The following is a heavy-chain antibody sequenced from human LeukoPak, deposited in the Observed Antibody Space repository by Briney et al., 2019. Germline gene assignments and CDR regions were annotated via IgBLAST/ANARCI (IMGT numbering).Heavy chain of an antibody. D-gene: IGHD3-16*02. V-gene: IGHV1-2*02. CDR3: ARAPLVIAAFDI. Sequence: PSASVKVSCKASGYTFTGYYMHWVRQAPGQGLEWMGWINPNSGGTNYAQKFQGRVTMTRDTSISTAYMELSRLRSDDTAVYYCARAPLVIAAFDIWGQGTMVTVSS. CDR1: GYTFTGYY. J-gene: IGHJ3*02. CDR2: INPNSGGT.